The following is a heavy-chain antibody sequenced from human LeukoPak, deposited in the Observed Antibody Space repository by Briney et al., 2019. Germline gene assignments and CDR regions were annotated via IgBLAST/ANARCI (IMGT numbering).Heavy chain of an antibody. CDR1: GFTFRTYG. CDR3: ARGDDCSSTSCYRYYFYYYGMDV. V-gene: IGHV3-33*01. CDR2: IWYDGSNK. D-gene: IGHD2-2*01. J-gene: IGHJ6*02. Sequence: PGRSLRLSCAASGFTFRTYGMYWVRQAPGNGLEWVAVIWYDGSNKYYGDSVNCRFTISRDNSKNTLYLQMNSLRAEDTAVYYCARGDDCSSTSCYRYYFYYYGMDVWGQGTTVTVSS.